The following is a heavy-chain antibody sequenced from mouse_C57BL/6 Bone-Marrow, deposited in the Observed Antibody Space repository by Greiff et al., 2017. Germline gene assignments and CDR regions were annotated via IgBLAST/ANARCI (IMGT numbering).Heavy chain of an antibody. V-gene: IGHV1-55*01. CDR3: AGRGWLLQGFDS. J-gene: IGHJ2*01. CDR2: IYPGSGST. D-gene: IGHD2-3*01. CDR1: GYTFTSYW. Sequence: QVQLQQPGAELVKPGASVKLSCKASGYTFTSYWMHWVKQRPGRGLEWIGDIYPGSGSTNYHEKFKSKATLTVDTSSSTAYMQLSSLTSADSAVYYCAGRGWLLQGFDSWGKGTTLTVSS.